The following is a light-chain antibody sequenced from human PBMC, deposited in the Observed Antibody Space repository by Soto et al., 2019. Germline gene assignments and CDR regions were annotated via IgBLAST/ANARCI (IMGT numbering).Light chain of an antibody. Sequence: QAVLSQPASVSGSPGQSITISCTGTSSDVGGYSYVSWYQQHPGKAPKLMIYEVSNRPSGVSNRFPGSKSGNTASLTISGLQAEEEADYYCSSYTSSSNHVFGTGTKVTVL. CDR1: SSDVGGYSY. V-gene: IGLV2-14*01. J-gene: IGLJ1*01. CDR2: EVS. CDR3: SSYTSSSNHV.